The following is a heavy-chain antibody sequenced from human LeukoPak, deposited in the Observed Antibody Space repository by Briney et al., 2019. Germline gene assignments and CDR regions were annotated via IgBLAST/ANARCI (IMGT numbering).Heavy chain of an antibody. D-gene: IGHD2-2*01. Sequence: GASVKVSCKASGYTFTSYYMHWVRQAPGQGLEWMGIINPSGGSTSYAQKFQGRVTMTRDTSTSTVYMELSSLRSEDTAVYYCARVGDIVVVPAAVGYGMDVWGQGTTVTVSS. CDR1: GYTFTSYY. CDR3: ARVGDIVVVPAAVGYGMDV. V-gene: IGHV1-46*01. CDR2: INPSGGST. J-gene: IGHJ6*02.